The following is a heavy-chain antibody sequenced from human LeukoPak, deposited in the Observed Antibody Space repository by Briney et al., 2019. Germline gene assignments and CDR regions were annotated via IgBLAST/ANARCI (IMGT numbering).Heavy chain of an antibody. CDR3: AREVFGATMIDY. J-gene: IGHJ4*02. CDR2: IIPIFGTA. V-gene: IGHV1-69*06. Sequence: SVKVSCKASGGTFSSYAISWVRQAPGQGLEWMGGIIPIFGTANYAQKFQGRVTITADKSTSTAYMELSRLRSDDTAVYYCAREVFGATMIDYWGQGTLVTVSS. D-gene: IGHD1-26*01. CDR1: GGTFSSYA.